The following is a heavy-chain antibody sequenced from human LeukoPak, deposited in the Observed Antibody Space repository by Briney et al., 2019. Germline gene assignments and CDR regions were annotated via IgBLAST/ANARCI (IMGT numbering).Heavy chain of an antibody. V-gene: IGHV4-34*01. Sequence: SETLSLTCAVYGGSFSGYYWSWIRQPPGKGLEWIGEINHSGSTNYNSSLKSRVTISVDTSKNQFSLKLSSVTAADTAVYYCARLLVPAASLTINWFDPWGQGTLVTVSS. J-gene: IGHJ5*02. D-gene: IGHD2-2*01. CDR1: GGSFSGYY. CDR2: INHSGST. CDR3: ARLLVPAASLTINWFDP.